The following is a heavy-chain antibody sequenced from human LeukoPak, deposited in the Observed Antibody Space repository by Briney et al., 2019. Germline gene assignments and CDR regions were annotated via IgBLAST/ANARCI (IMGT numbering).Heavy chain of an antibody. CDR3: ARETTVTTPDAFDI. CDR1: GFTFSSYS. Sequence: GGSLRLSCAASGFTFSSYSMNWVRQAPGKGLEWVSYISSSSSTIYYADSVKGRFTISRDNAKNSLYLQMNSLRAEDTAVYYCARETTVTTPDAFDIWGQGTMVTVSS. J-gene: IGHJ3*02. D-gene: IGHD4-17*01. V-gene: IGHV3-48*01. CDR2: ISSSSSTI.